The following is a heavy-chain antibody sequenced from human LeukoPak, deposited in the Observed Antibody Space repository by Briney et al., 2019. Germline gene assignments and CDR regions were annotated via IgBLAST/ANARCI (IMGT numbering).Heavy chain of an antibody. J-gene: IGHJ3*02. CDR1: GYTFTGYY. D-gene: IGHD3-10*01. CDR2: INPNSGGT. Sequence: ASVTVSCKASGYTFTGYYTHWVRQAPGQGLEWMGWINPNSGGTNYAQKFQGWVTMTRDTSISTAYMELSRLRSDDTAVYYCARVGPYGSNAFDIWGQGTMVTVSS. CDR3: ARVGPYGSNAFDI. V-gene: IGHV1-2*04.